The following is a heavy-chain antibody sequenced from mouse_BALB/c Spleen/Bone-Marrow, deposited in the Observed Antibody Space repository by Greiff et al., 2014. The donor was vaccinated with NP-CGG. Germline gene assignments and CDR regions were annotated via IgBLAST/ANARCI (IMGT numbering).Heavy chain of an antibody. D-gene: IGHD1-2*01. CDR3: VRITTATGAMDY. Sequence: VKLMESGPGLVAPSQSLSITCTVSGFSLTNYGVHWVRQPPGKGLEWLGVIWADGSTNYNSALMSRLSISKDNSKSQVFFKMNSLQTDDTAMYYCVRITTATGAMDYWGQGTSVTVSS. CDR2: IWADGST. CDR1: GFSLTNYG. J-gene: IGHJ4*01. V-gene: IGHV2-9*02.